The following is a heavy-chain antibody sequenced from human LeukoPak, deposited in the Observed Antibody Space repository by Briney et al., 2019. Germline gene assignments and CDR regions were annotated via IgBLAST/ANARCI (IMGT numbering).Heavy chain of an antibody. Sequence: GGPLRLSCAASGFTFSDYYMSWIRQAPGKGLEWVSYISSSGSTIYYADSVKGRFTISRDSAKNSLYLQMNSLRAEDTAVYYCARRGILEWLLSRENYYYYMDVWGKGTTVTVSS. D-gene: IGHD3-3*01. CDR3: ARRGILEWLLSRENYYYYMDV. CDR1: GFTFSDYY. CDR2: ISSSGSTI. V-gene: IGHV3-11*04. J-gene: IGHJ6*03.